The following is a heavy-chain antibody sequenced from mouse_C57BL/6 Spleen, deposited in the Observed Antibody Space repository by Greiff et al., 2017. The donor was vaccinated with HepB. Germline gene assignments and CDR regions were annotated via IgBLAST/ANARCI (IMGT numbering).Heavy chain of an antibody. CDR1: GYTFTSYW. J-gene: IGHJ4*01. CDR3: ATHYYGSSYSYYYAMDY. V-gene: IGHV1-55*01. Sequence: QVQLQQPGAELVKPGASVKMSCKASGYTFTSYWITWVKQRPGQGLEWIGDIYPGSGSTNYNEKFKSKATLTVDTSSSTAYMRLSSLTSEDAAVYYCATHYYGSSYSYYYAMDYWGQGTSVTVSS. D-gene: IGHD1-1*01. CDR2: IYPGSGST.